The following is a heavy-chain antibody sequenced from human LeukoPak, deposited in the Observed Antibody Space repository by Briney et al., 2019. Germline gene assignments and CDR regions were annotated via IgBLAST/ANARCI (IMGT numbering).Heavy chain of an antibody. D-gene: IGHD3-22*01. V-gene: IGHV4-4*02. J-gene: IGHJ4*02. CDR1: GDSINSLDL. Sequence: SETLSLTCTVSGDSINSLDLWSWVRQPPGKGLEWIGEMYLSGTTHSNPSVKSRVTISIDKSKNQFYLNLSSVTAADTAVYYCAGLVGRYSSGLYYYYFDYWGQGTLVTVSS. CDR3: AGLVGRYSSGLYYYYFDY. CDR2: MYLSGTT.